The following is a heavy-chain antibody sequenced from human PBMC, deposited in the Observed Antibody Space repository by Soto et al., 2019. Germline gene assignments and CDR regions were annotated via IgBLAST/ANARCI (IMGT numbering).Heavy chain of an antibody. J-gene: IGHJ4*02. CDR3: ARGGEQWLVRRLFSVGY. CDR2: INHSGST. V-gene: IGHV4-34*01. Sequence: PSETLSLTCAVYGGSFSGYYWSWIRQPPGKGLEWIGEINHSGSTNYNPSLKSRVTISVDTSKNQFSLKLSFVTAADTAVYYRARGGEQWLVRRLFSVGYWGQGTLVTVSS. D-gene: IGHD6-19*01. CDR1: GGSFSGYY.